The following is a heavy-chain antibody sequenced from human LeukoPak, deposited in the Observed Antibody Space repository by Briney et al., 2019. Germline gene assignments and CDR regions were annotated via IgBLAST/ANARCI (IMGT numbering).Heavy chain of an antibody. V-gene: IGHV3-7*01. CDR3: ARDVGTWFDP. Sequence: GGSLRLSCAASGFTFSSDWTSWVRQAPGKGLEGVANIKQDGSEKYYVDSVKGRFTISRDNAKTSLYLQMNSLRAEDTAVYYCARDVGTWFDPWGQGTLVTVSS. J-gene: IGHJ5*02. CDR1: GFTFSSDW. D-gene: IGHD6-13*01. CDR2: IKQDGSEK.